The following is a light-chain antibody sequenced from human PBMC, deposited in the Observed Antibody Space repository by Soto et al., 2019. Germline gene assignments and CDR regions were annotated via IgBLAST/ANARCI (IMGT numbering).Light chain of an antibody. Sequence: DIVMTQSPDSLAVSLGERATINCKSSQSVLYSPNNKNYLAWYQQKPGQPPKLLVYWASTRESGVPDRFSGSGSETDLTLTFNSLQAEDVAVYYCQQYINAPQTFGQGTKVEIK. CDR2: WAS. V-gene: IGKV4-1*01. CDR1: QSVLYSPNNKNY. J-gene: IGKJ1*01. CDR3: QQYINAPQT.